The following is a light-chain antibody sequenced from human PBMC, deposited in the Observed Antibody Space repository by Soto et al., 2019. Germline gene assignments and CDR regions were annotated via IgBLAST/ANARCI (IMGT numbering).Light chain of an antibody. CDR2: DAS. V-gene: IGKV3-11*01. CDR1: QSVSSY. CDR3: HQRSNWPQVT. Sequence: EIVLTQSPATLSLSPGERATLSCRASQSVSSYLAWYQQKPGQAPRLLIYDASNRATGIPARFSGSGSGTDFTLTISSLEPKDFAIYYCHQRSNWPQVTFGGGTKVEIK. J-gene: IGKJ4*01.